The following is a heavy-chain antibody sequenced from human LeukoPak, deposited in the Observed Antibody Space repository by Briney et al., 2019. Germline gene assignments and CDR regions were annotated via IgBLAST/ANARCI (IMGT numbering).Heavy chain of an antibody. CDR3: VRDFYYGSGSQPFDP. CDR2: IYTTGST. J-gene: IGHJ5*02. V-gene: IGHV4-4*07. D-gene: IGHD3-10*01. Sequence: PSETLSLTCTVSGASISSYNWSWIRQPAGKGLEWIGRIYTTGSTDYNPSLKSRVTMSVDTSKNQFSLKVRSVTAADTAIYYCVRDFYYGSGSQPFDPWGQGTLVTVSS. CDR1: GASISSYN.